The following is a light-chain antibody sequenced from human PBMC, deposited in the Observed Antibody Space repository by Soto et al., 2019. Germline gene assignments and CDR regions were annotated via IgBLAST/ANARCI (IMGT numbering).Light chain of an antibody. CDR1: QGISSY. CDR2: AAS. CDR3: QQINSYPRT. J-gene: IGKJ3*01. Sequence: IQLTQSPSSLSASVGDRVTITCRASQGISSYLAWYQQKPGKAPKLLIYAASTLQSGVPSRFSGSGSRTDFALTISSLQPEDFATYYCQQINSYPRTFGPGTKVDFK. V-gene: IGKV1-9*01.